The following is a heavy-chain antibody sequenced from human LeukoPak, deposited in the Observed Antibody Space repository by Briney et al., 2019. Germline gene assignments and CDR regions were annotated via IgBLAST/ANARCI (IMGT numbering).Heavy chain of an antibody. CDR1: GFTFSSYG. V-gene: IGHV3-30*02. D-gene: IGHD3-10*01. J-gene: IGHJ4*02. CDR3: AKDMKASMVRGVWFDY. Sequence: GGSLRLSCAASGFTFSSYGLHWVRQAPGKGLEWVAFIRYDGSNKYYADSVKGRFTISRDNSKNTLYLQMNSLRAEDTAVYYCAKDMKASMVRGVWFDYWGQGTLVTVSS. CDR2: IRYDGSNK.